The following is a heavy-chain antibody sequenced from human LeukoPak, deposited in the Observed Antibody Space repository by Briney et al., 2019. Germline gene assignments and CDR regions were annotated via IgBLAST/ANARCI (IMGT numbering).Heavy chain of an antibody. CDR1: GYTFTGYY. J-gene: IGHJ3*02. D-gene: IGHD3-22*01. CDR3: ARDLRSVYYDSSGYYYLDAFDI. CDR2: ISAYNGNT. Sequence: ASVKVSCKASGYTFTGYYVHWVRQAPGQGLEWMGWISAYNGNTNYAQKLQGRVTMTTDTSTSTAYMELRSLRSDDTAVYYCARDLRSVYYDSSGYYYLDAFDIWGQGTMVTVSS. V-gene: IGHV1-18*04.